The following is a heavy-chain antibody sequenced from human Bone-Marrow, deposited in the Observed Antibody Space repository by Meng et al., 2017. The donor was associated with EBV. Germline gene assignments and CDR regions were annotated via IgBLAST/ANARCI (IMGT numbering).Heavy chain of an antibody. J-gene: IGHJ4*02. V-gene: IGHV1-69*01. CDR3: TSESGGGFTPNY. CDR2: HFPIVRAP. CDR1: GATFGVDA. Sequence: KTGSLASGSSGFSGATFGVDAVCWVRQPPGQGLGWTGGHFPIVRAPHYAQKFQRRVTKIADESTITHSMEMISLRSKDTAMYYCTSESGGGFTPNYWGQGTLVTVSS. D-gene: IGHD3-16*01.